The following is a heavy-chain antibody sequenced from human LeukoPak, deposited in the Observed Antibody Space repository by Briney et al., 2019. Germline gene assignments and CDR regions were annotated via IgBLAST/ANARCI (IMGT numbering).Heavy chain of an antibody. CDR3: VKDNPLDY. V-gene: IGHV3-30*02. D-gene: IGHD1-14*01. CDR2: IRYDGSFK. CDR1: GFTFNNYG. J-gene: IGHJ4*02. Sequence: GGSLRLSCRASGFTFNNYGMLWVRQAPGKGLEWVAFIRYDGSFKYYADSVKGRFTISRDNSKNTLYLQMNSLRAEDTAVYFCVKDNPLDYWGQGTLVIVSS.